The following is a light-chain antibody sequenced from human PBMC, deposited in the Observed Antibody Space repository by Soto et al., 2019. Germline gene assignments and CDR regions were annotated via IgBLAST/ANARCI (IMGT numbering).Light chain of an antibody. CDR2: EVS. CDR3: SSYAGDTSLGV. V-gene: IGLV2-14*01. J-gene: IGLJ3*02. CDR1: SSDVGDYNY. Sequence: QSALTQPASVSGSPGQSITISCTGTSSDVGDYNYVSWYQQHPGKAPKLMIYEVSNRPSGVSNRFSGSKSGNTASLTISGLQAEDEADYYCSSYAGDTSLGVLGGGTKLTVL.